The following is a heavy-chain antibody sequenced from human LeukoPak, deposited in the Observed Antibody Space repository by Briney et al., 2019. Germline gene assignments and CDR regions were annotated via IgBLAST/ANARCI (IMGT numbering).Heavy chain of an antibody. D-gene: IGHD3-22*01. CDR2: ISYDGSNK. V-gene: IGHV3-30*04. CDR3: ARDLKYFYDGSNY. J-gene: IGHJ4*02. Sequence: PGGSLRLSCAASGFTFSSYAMHWVRQAPGKGLEWVAVISYDGSNKYYADSVKGRFTISRDNSKNTLCLQMNSLRAEDTAMFYCARDLKYFYDGSNYWGQGTLVTVSS. CDR1: GFTFSSYA.